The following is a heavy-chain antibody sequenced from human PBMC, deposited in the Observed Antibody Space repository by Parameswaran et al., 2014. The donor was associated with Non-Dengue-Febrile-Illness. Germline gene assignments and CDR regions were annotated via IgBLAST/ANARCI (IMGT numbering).Heavy chain of an antibody. CDR3: ARGNLAVATRIDY. CDR2: INHSGST. V-gene: IGHV4-34*01. D-gene: IGHD5-12*01. Sequence: VRQAPGKGLEWIGEINHSGSTNYNPSLKSRVTISVDTSKNQFSLKLSSVTAADTAVYYCARGNLAVATRIDYWGQGTLVTVSS. J-gene: IGHJ4*02.